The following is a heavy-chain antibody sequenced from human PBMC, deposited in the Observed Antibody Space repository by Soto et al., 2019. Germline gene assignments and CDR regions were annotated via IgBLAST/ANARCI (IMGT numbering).Heavy chain of an antibody. CDR1: GLTFSSYA. CDR2: ISDSGGST. Sequence: EVQLLESGGALVQPGGSLRLSCAVSGLTFSSYAMSWVRQAPGKGLEWVSGISDSGGSTYYADSVKGRFTISRDNSKNTRYLQMNSLRAEDTAVYYCAKDRVQGRGDYWGQGTLVTVSS. D-gene: IGHD1-1*01. J-gene: IGHJ4*02. CDR3: AKDRVQGRGDY. V-gene: IGHV3-23*01.